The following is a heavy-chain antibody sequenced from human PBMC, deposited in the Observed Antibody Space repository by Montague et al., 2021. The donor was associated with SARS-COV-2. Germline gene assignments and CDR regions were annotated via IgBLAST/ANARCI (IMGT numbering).Heavy chain of an antibody. Sequence: SETLSLTCTVSGGSINNYYWSWIRQPPEKGPEWIAFIHYTGSANYNPSLKSRATISVDPYKNQCSLKLTSVTAADEALYYCARHLAVGTSGFDIWGQGTMVTVSS. CDR3: ARHLAVGTSGFDI. D-gene: IGHD6-19*01. J-gene: IGHJ3*02. V-gene: IGHV4-59*08. CDR1: GGSINNYY. CDR2: IHYTGSA.